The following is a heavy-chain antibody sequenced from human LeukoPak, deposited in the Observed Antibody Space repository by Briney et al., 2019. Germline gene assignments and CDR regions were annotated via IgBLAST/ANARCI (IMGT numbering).Heavy chain of an antibody. CDR1: GFTFKTYT. V-gene: IGHV3-21*01. CDR2: ISSSSSYI. D-gene: IGHD3-10*01. CDR3: ARAASGSFQNYYYYGMDV. Sequence: GGSLRLSCAASGFTFKTYTMHWVRQAPGMGLEWVSSISSSSSYIFYADSVKGRFTISRDNAKNSLYLQMSSLRAEDAAVYYCARAASGSFQNYYYYGMDVWGQGTTVIVSS. J-gene: IGHJ6*02.